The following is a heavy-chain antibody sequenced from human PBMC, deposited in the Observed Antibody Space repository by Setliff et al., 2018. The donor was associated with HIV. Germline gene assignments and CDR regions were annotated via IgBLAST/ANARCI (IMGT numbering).Heavy chain of an antibody. Sequence: SETLSLTCAVSGYSISSGYYWGWIRQPPGKGLEWIGSFYHSGRTYYNPSLKSRVTISVDTSKNQFSLRLSSVTAADTAVYYCSRSYCGGDCSLVVDTNWFDPWGQGTQVTVSS. J-gene: IGHJ5*02. V-gene: IGHV4-38-2*01. D-gene: IGHD2-21*01. CDR2: FYHSGRT. CDR1: GYSISSGYY. CDR3: SRSYCGGDCSLVVDTNWFDP.